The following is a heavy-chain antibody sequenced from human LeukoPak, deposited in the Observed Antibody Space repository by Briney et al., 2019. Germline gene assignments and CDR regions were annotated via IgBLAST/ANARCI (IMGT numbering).Heavy chain of an antibody. J-gene: IGHJ4*02. V-gene: IGHV3-23*01. D-gene: IGHD6-13*01. Sequence: GGSLRLSCAPSGFTFSSYALNWVRQAPRKGLEWVSGISGSGDNTNYADSVKGRFTISRDNSKNTLHLQMKSLRAEDTAVYYCARGNGYSSTWYFDNWGQGTLVTVSS. CDR1: GFTFSSYA. CDR2: ISGSGDNT. CDR3: ARGNGYSSTWYFDN.